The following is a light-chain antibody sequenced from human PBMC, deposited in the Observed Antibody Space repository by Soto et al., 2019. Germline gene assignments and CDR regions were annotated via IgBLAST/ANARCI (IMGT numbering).Light chain of an antibody. V-gene: IGKV1-5*01. J-gene: IGKJ4*02. Sequence: DIQMTQSPSTLPASVGDRVTITCRASQSVSNRLAWYQQKPGPAPKLLIYHASTMETGVPSRFSGSGSGTEFTSTTSSLQPADIATYYCHQYDNHPLTFGRGTKVDI. CDR2: HAS. CDR1: QSVSNR. CDR3: HQYDNHPLT.